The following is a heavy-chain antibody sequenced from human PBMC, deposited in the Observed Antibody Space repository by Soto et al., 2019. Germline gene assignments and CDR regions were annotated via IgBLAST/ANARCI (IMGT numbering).Heavy chain of an antibody. CDR3: ATTDGGIVATIYYYYYGMDV. D-gene: IGHD5-12*01. J-gene: IGHJ6*02. Sequence: VKVSCKASGYTFTGYYMHWVRQAPGQGLEWMGWINPNSGGTNYAQKFQGRVTMTRDTSISTAYMELSRLRSDDTAVYYCATTDGGIVATIYYYYYGMDVWGQGTTVTVSS. V-gene: IGHV1-2*02. CDR2: INPNSGGT. CDR1: GYTFTGYY.